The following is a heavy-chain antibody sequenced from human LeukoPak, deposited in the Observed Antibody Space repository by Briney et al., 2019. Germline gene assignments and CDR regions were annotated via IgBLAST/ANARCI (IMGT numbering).Heavy chain of an antibody. D-gene: IGHD2-2*01. V-gene: IGHV1-18*01. CDR3: ARDQLPYCSSTSCLFDY. CDR2: ISAYNGNT. Sequence: ASVKVSCKASGYTFTSYGISWVRQAPGQGLEWMGWISAYNGNTNYAQKLQGRVTMTTDTSTSTAYMELRSLRSDDTAVYYCARDQLPYCSSTSCLFDYWGQGTLVTVSS. CDR1: GYTFTSYG. J-gene: IGHJ4*02.